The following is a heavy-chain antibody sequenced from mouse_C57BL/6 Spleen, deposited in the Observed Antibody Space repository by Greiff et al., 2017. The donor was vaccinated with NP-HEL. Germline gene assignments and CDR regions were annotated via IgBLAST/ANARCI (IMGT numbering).Heavy chain of an antibody. D-gene: IGHD3-1*01. CDR3: AREGYRAMDY. J-gene: IGHJ4*01. CDR2: INPSTGGT. Sequence: EVQRVESGPELVKPGASVKISCKASGYSFTGYYMHWVKQSSEKSLEWIGEINPSTGGTSYNQKFKGKATLTVDKSSSTAYMQLKSLTSEDSAVYYCAREGYRAMDYWGQGTSVTVSS. CDR1: GYSFTGYY. V-gene: IGHV1-43*01.